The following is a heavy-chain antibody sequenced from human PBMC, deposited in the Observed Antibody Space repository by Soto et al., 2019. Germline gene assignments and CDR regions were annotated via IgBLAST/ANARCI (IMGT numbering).Heavy chain of an antibody. CDR2: IYYSGST. CDR3: ARRYGPGFDY. V-gene: IGHV4-59*08. Sequence: SETLSLTCTVSGGSISSYYWSWIRQPPGKGLEWIAYIYYSGSTNYNPSLKSRVTISVDTSKNQFSLKLSSVTAADTAVYYCARRYGPGFDYWGQGTLVTVSS. J-gene: IGHJ4*02. CDR1: GGSISSYY. D-gene: IGHD4-17*01.